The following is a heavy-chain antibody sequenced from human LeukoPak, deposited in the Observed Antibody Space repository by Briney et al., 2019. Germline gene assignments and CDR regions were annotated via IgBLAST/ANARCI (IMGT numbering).Heavy chain of an antibody. J-gene: IGHJ6*03. CDR2: INHSGST. D-gene: IGHD3-10*01. CDR1: GGSFSGYY. V-gene: IGHV4-34*01. CDR3: ARVVRPITMVRGVIGFILVGYMDV. Sequence: SETLSLTCAVYGGSFSGYYWSWIRQPPGKGLEWIGEINHSGSTNYNPSLKSRVTISVDTSKNQFSLKPSSVTAADTAVYYCARVVRPITMVRGVIGFILVGYMDVWGKGTTVTVSS.